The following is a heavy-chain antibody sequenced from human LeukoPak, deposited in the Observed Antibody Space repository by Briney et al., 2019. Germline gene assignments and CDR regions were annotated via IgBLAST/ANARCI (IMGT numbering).Heavy chain of an antibody. V-gene: IGHV3-23*01. CDR1: GFTFSDYY. CDR3: AKDKAVAGADYFDY. Sequence: GGSLRLSCAASGFTFSDYYMSWIRQAPGKGLEWVSAISGSGGSTYYADSVKGRFTISRDNSKNTLYLQMNSLSPDDSAMYYCAKDKAVAGADYFDYWGQGTLVTVSS. J-gene: IGHJ4*02. D-gene: IGHD6-19*01. CDR2: ISGSGGST.